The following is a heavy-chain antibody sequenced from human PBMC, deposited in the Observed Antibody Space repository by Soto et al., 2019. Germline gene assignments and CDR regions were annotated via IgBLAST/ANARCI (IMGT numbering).Heavy chain of an antibody. Sequence: GGSLRLSCAASGFTFSSYSMNWVRQAPGKGLEWVSYISSSSSTIYYADSVKGRFTISRDNAKNSLYLQMNSLRAEDTAVYYCARWSHIAAAGPEGIYYYYYMDVWGKGTTVTVSS. CDR2: ISSSSSTI. J-gene: IGHJ6*03. D-gene: IGHD6-13*01. V-gene: IGHV3-48*01. CDR1: GFTFSSYS. CDR3: ARWSHIAAAGPEGIYYYYYMDV.